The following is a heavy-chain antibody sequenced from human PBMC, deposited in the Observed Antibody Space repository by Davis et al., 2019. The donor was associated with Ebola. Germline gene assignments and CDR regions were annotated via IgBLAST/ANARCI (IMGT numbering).Heavy chain of an antibody. D-gene: IGHD5-12*01. V-gene: IGHV3-21*01. CDR1: GFTFRSYT. CDR2: ISYSSSYI. J-gene: IGHJ4*02. CDR3: ARDQGWLRHSDY. Sequence: PGGSLRLSCAASGFTFRSYTMNWVRQAPGKGLEWVSSISYSSSYISYADSVKGRFTISRDNAKNSLYLQMDSLRAEDTAVYYCARDQGWLRHSDYWGQGTLVTVSS.